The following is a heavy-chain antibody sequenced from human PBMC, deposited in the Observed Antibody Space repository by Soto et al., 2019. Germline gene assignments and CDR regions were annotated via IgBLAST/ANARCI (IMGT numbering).Heavy chain of an antibody. CDR3: ARVSRCSGGSCYPYYYYYGMDV. J-gene: IGHJ6*02. Sequence: GGSLRLSCAASGFTFSDYYMSWIRQAPGKGLEWVSYISSSGSTIYYADSVKGRFTISRDNAKNSLYLQMNSLRAEDTAVYYCARVSRCSGGSCYPYYYYYGMDVWGQGTTVTVSS. V-gene: IGHV3-11*01. D-gene: IGHD2-15*01. CDR2: ISSSGSTI. CDR1: GFTFSDYY.